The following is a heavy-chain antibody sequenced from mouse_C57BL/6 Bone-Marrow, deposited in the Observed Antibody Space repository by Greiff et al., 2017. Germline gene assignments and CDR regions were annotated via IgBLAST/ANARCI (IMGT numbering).Heavy chain of an antibody. Sequence: EVKLVESGPELVKPGASVKIPCKASGYTFTDYNMDWVKQSHGKSLEWIGDINPNNGGTIYNQKFKGKATLTVDKSSSTAYMELRSLTSEDTAVYYCARSYYSNPFAYWGQGTLVTVSA. D-gene: IGHD2-5*01. CDR3: ARSYYSNPFAY. J-gene: IGHJ3*01. CDR2: INPNNGGT. V-gene: IGHV1-18*01. CDR1: GYTFTDYN.